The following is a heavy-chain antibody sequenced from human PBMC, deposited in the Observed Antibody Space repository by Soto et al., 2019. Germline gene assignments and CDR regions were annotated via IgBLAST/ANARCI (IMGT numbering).Heavy chain of an antibody. CDR2: IGGDTSYT. Sequence: SGGSLRLSCTASGFSFSNYAVTWVRQAPGKGLEWVSSIGGDTSYTYYADSVKGRFTISRDKSKITVFLQMNSLRADDTAVYHCAKDTNGDYVAAFDSWGQGTLVTVSS. CDR1: GFSFSNYA. D-gene: IGHD4-17*01. CDR3: AKDTNGDYVAAFDS. J-gene: IGHJ4*02. V-gene: IGHV3-23*01.